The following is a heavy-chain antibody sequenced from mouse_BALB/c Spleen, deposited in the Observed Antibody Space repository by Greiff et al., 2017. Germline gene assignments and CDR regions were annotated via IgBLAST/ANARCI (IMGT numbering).Heavy chain of an antibody. D-gene: IGHD2-12*01. CDR3: AKDDDADYYAMDY. Sequence: VQLKQSGPELVKPGASVKISCKASGYSFTGYYMHWVKQSHVKSLEWIGRINPYNGATSYNQNFKDKASLTVDKSSSTAYMELHSLTSEDSAVYYCAKDDDADYYAMDYWGQGTSVTVSS. V-gene: IGHV1-31*01. CDR2: INPYNGAT. CDR1: GYSFTGYY. J-gene: IGHJ4*01.